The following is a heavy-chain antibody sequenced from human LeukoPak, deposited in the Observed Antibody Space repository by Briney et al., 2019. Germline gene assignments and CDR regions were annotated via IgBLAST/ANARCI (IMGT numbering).Heavy chain of an antibody. CDR2: ISPNSGGT. V-gene: IGHV1-2*02. J-gene: IGHJ4*02. D-gene: IGHD1-26*01. Sequence: ASVKVSCKASGYTFTDYYLHWVRQAPGQGLEWMGWISPNSGGTNYAQRFQSRVTMTRDTSINTAYMELSRLRSDDTAVYYCARDALRWELLSWGQGTLVTVSS. CDR1: GYTFTDYY. CDR3: ARDALRWELLS.